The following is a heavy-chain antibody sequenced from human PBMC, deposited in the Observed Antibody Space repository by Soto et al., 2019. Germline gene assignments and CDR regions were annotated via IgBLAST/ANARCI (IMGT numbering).Heavy chain of an antibody. CDR3: ARVSEGGSYYGGLDY. D-gene: IGHD1-26*01. Sequence: QVQLVESGGGVVQPGRSLRLSCAASGFTFSSYGMHWVRQAPGKGLEWVAVIWYDGNIKYYADSVKGRFTISRDNSKNKLFLQMNSLRAEDTAVYYCARVSEGGSYYGGLDYWGQGTLVTVSS. V-gene: IGHV3-33*01. J-gene: IGHJ4*02. CDR1: GFTFSSYG. CDR2: IWYDGNIK.